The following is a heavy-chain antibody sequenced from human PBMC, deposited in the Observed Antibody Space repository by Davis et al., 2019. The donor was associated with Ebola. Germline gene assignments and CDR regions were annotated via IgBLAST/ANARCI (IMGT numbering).Heavy chain of an antibody. V-gene: IGHV4-34*01. Sequence: SETLSLTCAVYGGSFSGYYWSWIRQPPGKGLEWIGEINHSGSTNYNPSLKSRVTMSVDTSKNQFSLKLSSVTAADTAVYYCARGRLLWFGELFPWGQGTLVTVSS. CDR1: GGSFSGYY. CDR2: INHSGST. D-gene: IGHD3-10*01. CDR3: ARGRLLWFGELFP. J-gene: IGHJ5*02.